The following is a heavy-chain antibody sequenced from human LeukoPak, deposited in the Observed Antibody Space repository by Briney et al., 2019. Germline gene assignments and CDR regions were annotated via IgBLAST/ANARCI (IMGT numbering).Heavy chain of an antibody. CDR2: IGSSGPTI. V-gene: IGHV3-48*03. CDR1: GFTFSSYE. J-gene: IGHJ6*02. Sequence: GGSLRLSCAASGFTFSSYEMNWVRQAPGKGLEWVSYIGSSGPTIYYADSVKGRFTISRDNAKNSLYLQMNSLRAEDTAVYYCARDRGMDVWGQETTVTVSS. CDR3: ARDRGMDV.